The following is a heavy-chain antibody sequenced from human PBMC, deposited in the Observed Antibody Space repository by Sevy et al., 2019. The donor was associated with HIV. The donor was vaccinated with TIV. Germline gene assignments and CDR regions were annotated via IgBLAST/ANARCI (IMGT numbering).Heavy chain of an antibody. CDR1: GGSISTYC. CDR3: ARGGPNQQQLDYFDY. Sequence: SETLSLTCTVSGGSISTYCWNWIRQPPGKGLEWIGYIYYSGNTNYNPSLTSRVSMSVDTSKNHFSLKLSSVTAADTARYYCARGGPNQQQLDYFDYWGQGTLVTVSS. D-gene: IGHD1-1*01. J-gene: IGHJ4*02. CDR2: IYYSGNT. V-gene: IGHV4-59*01.